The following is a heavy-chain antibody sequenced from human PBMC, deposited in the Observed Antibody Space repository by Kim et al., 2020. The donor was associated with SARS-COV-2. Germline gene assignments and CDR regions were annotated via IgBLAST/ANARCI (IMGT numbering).Heavy chain of an antibody. J-gene: IGHJ6*02. CDR1: GYTFTGYY. CDR2: INPNSGGT. V-gene: IGHV1-2*06. Sequence: ASVKVSCKASGYTFTGYYMHWVRQAPGQGLEWMGRINPNSGGTNYAQKFQGRVTMTRDTAISTAYMELSRLRSDYTAVYYCARGLIQLWPHSYSGMDVWGQGTTVTVPS. D-gene: IGHD5-18*01. CDR3: ARGLIQLWPHSYSGMDV.